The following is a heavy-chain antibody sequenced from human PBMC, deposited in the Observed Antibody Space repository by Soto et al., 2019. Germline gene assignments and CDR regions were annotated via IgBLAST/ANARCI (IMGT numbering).Heavy chain of an antibody. CDR1: GYTLTELS. D-gene: IGHD2-2*01. CDR3: ATVTCSSTSCPGRIWFDP. J-gene: IGHJ5*02. V-gene: IGHV1-24*01. Sequence: AASVKVSCKVSGYTLTELSMHWVRQAPGKGLEWMGGFDPEDGETIYAQKFQGRVTMTEDTSTDTAYMELSSLRSEDTAVYYCATVTCSSTSCPGRIWFDPWGQGTLVTVSS. CDR2: FDPEDGET.